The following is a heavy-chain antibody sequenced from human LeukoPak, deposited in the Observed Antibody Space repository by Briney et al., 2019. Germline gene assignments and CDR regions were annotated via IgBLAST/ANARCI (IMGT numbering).Heavy chain of an antibody. CDR3: ARADTYYYDNSGYPNGSDP. J-gene: IGHJ5*02. CDR2: IYFSGDT. CDR1: GGSVSSGSYY. Sequence: PSETLSLTCTVSGGSVSSGSYYWTWIRQPPGKGLEWIGYIYFSGDTNYNPSLKSRVTISLDTSKNQFSLKLSSVTAADTAVYYCARADTYYYDNSGYPNGSDPWGQGTLVTVSS. D-gene: IGHD3-22*01. V-gene: IGHV4-61*01.